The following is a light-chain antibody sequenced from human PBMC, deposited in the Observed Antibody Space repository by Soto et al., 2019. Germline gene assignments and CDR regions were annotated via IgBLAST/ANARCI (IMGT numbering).Light chain of an antibody. CDR1: QSVACS. V-gene: IGKV3-11*01. Sequence: EFVLTQSPATLSLSPGERAILSCRASQSVACSLAWYQQKPGQAPRPLIYDISTRAAAVPDRFTGSGSGTDFALTISRLEPEDFGVYYCQQYGDSPLTSGPGTKVDIK. J-gene: IGKJ3*01. CDR3: QQYGDSPLT. CDR2: DIS.